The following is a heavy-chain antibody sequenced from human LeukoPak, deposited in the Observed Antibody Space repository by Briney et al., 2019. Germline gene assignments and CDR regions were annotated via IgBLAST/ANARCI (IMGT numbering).Heavy chain of an antibody. CDR1: GGSISSYY. Sequence: SETLSLTCTVSGGSISSYYWSWIRQPPGKGLEWIGYIYTSGSTNYNPSLKSRVTISVDTSKNQFSLKLSPVTAADTAVYYCARLSYGSGNYYFDSWGQGALVTVSS. CDR3: ARLSYGSGNYYFDS. D-gene: IGHD3-10*01. J-gene: IGHJ4*02. V-gene: IGHV4-4*09. CDR2: IYTSGST.